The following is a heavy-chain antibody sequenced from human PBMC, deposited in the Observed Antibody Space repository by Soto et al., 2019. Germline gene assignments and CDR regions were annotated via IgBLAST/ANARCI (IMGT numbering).Heavy chain of an antibody. V-gene: IGHV3-66*01. CDR2: LYSGGST. J-gene: IGHJ5*02. Sequence: GGSLRLSCAASGFTVSSNYMSWVRQAPGKGLEWVSVLYSGGSTYYADSVKGRFTISRDNSKNTVYLQMNSLRVEDTAVYYCARLGFVGSSFDPWGQGTLVTVSS. CDR1: GFTVSSNY. CDR3: ARLGFVGSSFDP. D-gene: IGHD6-6*01.